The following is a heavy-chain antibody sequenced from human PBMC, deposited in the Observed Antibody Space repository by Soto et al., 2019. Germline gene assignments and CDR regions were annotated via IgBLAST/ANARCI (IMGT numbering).Heavy chain of an antibody. Sequence: QVQLQESGPGLVKPSGTLSLTCTVSNGSITSSNWWSWVRQSPGKGLEWIGEVGQSGSTNYIPSLKTRLTILLDKSTNRFSLRLTSVTAADTAVYYCARNRYGGYDFDSWGQGTLVTVSS. CDR2: VGQSGST. D-gene: IGHD5-12*01. V-gene: IGHV4-4*02. CDR3: ARNRYGGYDFDS. J-gene: IGHJ4*02. CDR1: NGSITSSNW.